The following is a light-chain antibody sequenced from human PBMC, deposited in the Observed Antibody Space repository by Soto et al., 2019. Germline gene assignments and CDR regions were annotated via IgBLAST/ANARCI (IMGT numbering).Light chain of an antibody. CDR3: QQLRMYPST. CDR2: KAS. Sequence: DIQMTQSPSTLSGSVGDRVTITFRASQTISSWLAWYQQKPGKAPKLLIYKASTLKSGVPSRFSGSGSGTDFALTITSLQAEDFATYYCQQLRMYPSTFGGGTKVDIK. V-gene: IGKV1-5*03. CDR1: QTISSW. J-gene: IGKJ4*01.